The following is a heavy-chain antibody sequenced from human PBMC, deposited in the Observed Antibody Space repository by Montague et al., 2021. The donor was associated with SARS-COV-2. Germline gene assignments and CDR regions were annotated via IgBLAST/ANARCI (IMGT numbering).Heavy chain of an antibody. CDR2: IYYSGST. Sequence: SETLSLTCTVSGGSISSSSYYWGWIRQPPGKGLEWIGSIYYSGSTYYNASLKSRVTISVDTSKNQFSLKLTSVTAADTAVYYGARHGGHSSAHFDYWGQGTLVTVSS. V-gene: IGHV4-39*01. D-gene: IGHD5-18*01. J-gene: IGHJ4*02. CDR1: GGSISSSSYY. CDR3: ARHGGHSSAHFDY.